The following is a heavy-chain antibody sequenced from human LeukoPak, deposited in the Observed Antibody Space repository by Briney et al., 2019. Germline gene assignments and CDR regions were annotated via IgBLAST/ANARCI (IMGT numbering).Heavy chain of an antibody. V-gene: IGHV3-23*01. CDR3: AKLFDSGTYNNFFHY. CDR2: ITATSSST. CDR1: GFTFSTYA. D-gene: IGHD3-10*01. Sequence: GGSLRLSCAASGFTFSTYAMNWVRQVPGKGLGWVSAITATSSSTYDADSVQGRFTISRDNSKNTLYLQMNSLRPEDTAIYYCAKLFDSGTYNNFFHYWGQGTLVTVSS. J-gene: IGHJ4*02.